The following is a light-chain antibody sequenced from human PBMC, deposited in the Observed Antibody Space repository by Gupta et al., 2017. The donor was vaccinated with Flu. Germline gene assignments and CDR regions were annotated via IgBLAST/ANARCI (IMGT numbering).Light chain of an antibody. CDR1: QSISSY. V-gene: IGKV1-39*01. CDR3: QQSDRTPQT. Sequence: DIQMTQSPPPLSASVGDRVTITCLASQSISSYLNWYQQKRGKAPKLLIYAVSRLLSGVPSRFSGSGSGTDFPLTSSRLQPEDFATYYCQQSDRTPQTFGEGTKVEIK. J-gene: IGKJ4*02. CDR2: AVS.